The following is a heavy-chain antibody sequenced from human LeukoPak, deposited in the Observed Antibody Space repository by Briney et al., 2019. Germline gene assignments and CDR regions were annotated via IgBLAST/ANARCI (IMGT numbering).Heavy chain of an antibody. D-gene: IGHD6-19*01. Sequence: PGGSLRLSCAASGFTFSSYEMNWVRQAPGKGLEWVSSISSSSSYIYYADSVKGRFTISRDNAKNSLYLQMNSLRAEDTAVYYCARDFFGYSSGWSAYYGMDVWGQGTTVTVSS. CDR3: ARDFFGYSSGWSAYYGMDV. CDR2: ISSSSSYI. V-gene: IGHV3-21*01. J-gene: IGHJ6*02. CDR1: GFTFSSYE.